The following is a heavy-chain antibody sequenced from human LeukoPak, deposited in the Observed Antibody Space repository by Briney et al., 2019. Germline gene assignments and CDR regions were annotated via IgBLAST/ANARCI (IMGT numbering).Heavy chain of an antibody. CDR1: GYSISSGYY. D-gene: IGHD2-15*01. CDR3: ARGRGYCSGGSCYSHAFDI. V-gene: IGHV4-38-2*02. Sequence: PSETLSLTCTVSGYSISSGYYWGWIRQPPGKGLEWIGSIYHSGSTYYNPSLKSRVTISVDTSKNQFSLKLSSVTAADTAVYYCARGRGYCSGGSCYSHAFDIWGQGTMVTVSS. J-gene: IGHJ3*02. CDR2: IYHSGST.